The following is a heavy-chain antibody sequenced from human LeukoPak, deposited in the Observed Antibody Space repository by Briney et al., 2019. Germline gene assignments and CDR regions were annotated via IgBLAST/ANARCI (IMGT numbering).Heavy chain of an antibody. V-gene: IGHV3-11*01. CDR2: ISSSGSTI. CDR3: VRGARGSRSGFDY. D-gene: IGHD3-10*01. Sequence: PGGSLRLSCAASGFTFSDYYMSWIRQAPGKGLEWVSYISSSGSTIYYAASVKGRFTISRDNAKSSLYMQMNDLRIGDTAVYYCVRGARGSRSGFDYWGQGTLVTVSS. J-gene: IGHJ4*02. CDR1: GFTFSDYY.